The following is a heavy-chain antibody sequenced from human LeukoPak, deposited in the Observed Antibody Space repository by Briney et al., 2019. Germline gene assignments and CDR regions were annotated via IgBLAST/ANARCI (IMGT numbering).Heavy chain of an antibody. V-gene: IGHV3-23*01. J-gene: IGHJ4*02. CDR2: ISGSGGST. Sequence: GGSLRLSCVASGFTFSTYAMSWVRQAPGKGLEWVSTISGSGGSTYYADSVKGRFTISRDNSKNTLYLQMNSLRAEDTAVYYCARGFMVRGLINHFDYWGQGTLVTVSS. CDR1: GFTFSTYA. D-gene: IGHD3-10*01. CDR3: ARGFMVRGLINHFDY.